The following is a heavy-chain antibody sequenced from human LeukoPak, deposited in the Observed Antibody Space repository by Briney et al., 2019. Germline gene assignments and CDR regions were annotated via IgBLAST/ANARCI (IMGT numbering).Heavy chain of an antibody. D-gene: IGHD5-18*01. CDR2: IYPGDSDT. CDR3: ARTQTAMVNGFDV. J-gene: IGHJ3*01. V-gene: IGHV5-51*01. CDR1: GDSFTSYW. Sequence: GESLKISCKGSGDSFTSYWIGWVRQMPGKGLEWMGIIYPGDSDTRYSASFQGQVTISADKSISTAYLQWSSLKASDTAMYYCARTQTAMVNGFDVWGQGTMVTVSS.